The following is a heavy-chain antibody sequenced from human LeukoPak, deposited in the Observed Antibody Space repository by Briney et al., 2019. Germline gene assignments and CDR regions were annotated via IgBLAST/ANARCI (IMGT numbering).Heavy chain of an antibody. V-gene: IGHV1-69*01. D-gene: IGHD4-17*01. Sequence: SVKVSCKASGGTFSSYAISWVRQAPGQGLEWMGGIIPIFGTANYAQKFQGRVTITADESTSTAYMELSSLRSEDTAVYYCARYLTTVKRGAHFDYWGQGTLVTVSS. CDR2: IIPIFGTA. CDR3: ARYLTTVKRGAHFDY. CDR1: GGTFSSYA. J-gene: IGHJ4*02.